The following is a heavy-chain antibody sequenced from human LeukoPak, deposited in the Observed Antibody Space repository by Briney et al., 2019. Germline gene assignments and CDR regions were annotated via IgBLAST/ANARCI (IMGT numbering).Heavy chain of an antibody. CDR3: AKSHFGVVSPDY. Sequence: GGSLRLSCAASGFTFSSYGMSWVRQAPGKGLEWVSALSGSGGSTYYADSVKGRFTISRDNSKNTLYLQMNSLRAEDTAVYYCAKSHFGVVSPDYWGQGTLVTVSS. CDR1: GFTFSSYG. CDR2: LSGSGGST. V-gene: IGHV3-23*01. J-gene: IGHJ4*02. D-gene: IGHD3-3*01.